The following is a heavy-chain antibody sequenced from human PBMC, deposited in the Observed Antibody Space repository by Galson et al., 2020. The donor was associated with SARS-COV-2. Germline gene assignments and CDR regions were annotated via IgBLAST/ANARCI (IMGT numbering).Heavy chain of an antibody. D-gene: IGHD3-3*01. CDR2: IKSKTDGGTT. CDR3: TTEPRGITIFGVVIIDGDY. CDR1: GFTFSNAW. J-gene: IGHJ4*02. V-gene: IGHV3-15*01. Sequence: TGGSLRLSCAASGFTFSNAWMSWVRQAPGKGLEWVGRIKSKTDGGTTDYAAPVKGRFTISRDDSNNTLYLQMNSLKTEDTAVYYCTTEPRGITIFGVVIIDGDYWGQGTLVTVSS.